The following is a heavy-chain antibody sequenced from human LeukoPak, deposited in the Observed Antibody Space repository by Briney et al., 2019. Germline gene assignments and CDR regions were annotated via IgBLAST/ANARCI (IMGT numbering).Heavy chain of an antibody. Sequence: GGSLRLSCAAPGFIVDDTYMSWVRQAPGKGLEWVSVVYSGGRTFNADSVKGRFIISRDNSKNTVYLQMNSLRTDDTAVYYCARQATAGLDYWGQGTLVTVSS. CDR3: ARQATAGLDY. CDR1: GFIVDDTY. V-gene: IGHV3-66*02. D-gene: IGHD6-13*01. CDR2: VYSGGRT. J-gene: IGHJ4*02.